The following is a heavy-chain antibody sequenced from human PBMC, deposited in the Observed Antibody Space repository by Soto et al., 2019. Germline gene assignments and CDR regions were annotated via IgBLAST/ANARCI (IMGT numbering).Heavy chain of an antibody. CDR1: EVTFSGYE. V-gene: IGHV3-48*03. CDR3: AVLYPQNGMDV. D-gene: IGHD2-2*02. Sequence: GGPLRLSCAASEVTFSGYEMSWFRQAPGKWLEWVSYISSSGSTIYYADSVKGRFTISRDNAENSLYLQMNSLRAEDTAVYYCAVLYPQNGMDVWGQGTTVTVSS. J-gene: IGHJ6*02. CDR2: ISSSGSTI.